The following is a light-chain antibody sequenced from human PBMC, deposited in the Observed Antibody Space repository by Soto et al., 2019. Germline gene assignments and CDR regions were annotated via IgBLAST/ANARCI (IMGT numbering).Light chain of an antibody. V-gene: IGLV2-14*03. CDR2: DVS. CDR1: SSDVGGYNY. Sequence: QSALTQPASVSGSPGQSITISCTGTSSDVGGYNYVSWYQHHPGKAPKLMIFDVSNRPSGVSNRFSCSKSGNTASLTISGLQPEDEAEYYCSSYTTSNTRQTVFGAGTQVTVL. J-gene: IGLJ1*01. CDR3: SSYTTSNTRQTV.